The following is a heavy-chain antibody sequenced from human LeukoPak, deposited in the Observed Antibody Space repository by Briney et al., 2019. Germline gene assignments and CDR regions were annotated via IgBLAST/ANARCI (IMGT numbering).Heavy chain of an antibody. CDR1: GFTFSSYA. V-gene: IGHV3-23*01. CDR2: ISGSGGST. D-gene: IGHD6-13*01. J-gene: IGHJ6*02. CDR3: AKDSSSWYWPPPTYYYYGIDV. Sequence: GGSLRLSCAASGFTFSSYAMSWVRQAPGKGLEWVSAISGSGGSTYYADSVKGRFTISRDNSKNTLYLQMNSLRAEDTAVYYCAKDSSSWYWPPPTYYYYGIDVWGQGTTVTVSS.